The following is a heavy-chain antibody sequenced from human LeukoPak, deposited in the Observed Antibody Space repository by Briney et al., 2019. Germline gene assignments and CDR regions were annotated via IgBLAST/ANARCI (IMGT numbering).Heavy chain of an antibody. CDR2: ISSSSSTI. J-gene: IGHJ4*02. V-gene: IGHV3-48*04. D-gene: IGHD4-23*01. CDR1: GFSFSSYS. CDR3: ARDTAVVTPNAFDI. Sequence: PGGSLRLSCAASGFSFSSYSMNWVRQAPGKGLEWVSYISSSSSTIYYADSVKGRFTISRDNAKNSLYLQMNSLRAEDTAVYYCARDTAVVTPNAFDIWGQGTLVTVSS.